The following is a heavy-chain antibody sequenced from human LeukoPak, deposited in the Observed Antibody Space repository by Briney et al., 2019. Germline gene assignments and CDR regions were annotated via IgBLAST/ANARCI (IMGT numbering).Heavy chain of an antibody. Sequence: PGGSLTLSCTASGFPLRFNVIHWLRQAPGKGVEWVSRVSHYESSKQYLDSVKGRFTISRDNSKNTVYLQMDSLRAEDTAVYYCVQDKSNSWAFDIWGQGTLVTVSS. CDR1: GFPLRFNV. CDR3: VQDKSNSWAFDI. V-gene: IGHV3-30*18. D-gene: IGHD2/OR15-2a*01. CDR2: VSHYESSK. J-gene: IGHJ4*02.